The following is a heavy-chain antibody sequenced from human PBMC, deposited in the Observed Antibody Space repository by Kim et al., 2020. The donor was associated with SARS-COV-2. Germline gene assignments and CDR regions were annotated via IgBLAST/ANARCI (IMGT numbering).Heavy chain of an antibody. J-gene: IGHJ3*02. V-gene: IGHV3-33*01. CDR3: ARASVVEGAFDI. Sequence: YYAGSVKGRFTISRDNSKNTLYLQMNSLRAEDTAVYYCARASVVEGAFDIWGQGTMVTVSS. D-gene: IGHD2-15*01.